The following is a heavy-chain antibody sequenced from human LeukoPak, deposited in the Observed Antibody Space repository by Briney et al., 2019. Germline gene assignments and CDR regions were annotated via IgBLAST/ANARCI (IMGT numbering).Heavy chain of an antibody. D-gene: IGHD3-10*01. J-gene: IGHJ4*02. CDR1: GFTFSNAW. CDR3: TTARSVTMVRGVTI. V-gene: IGHV3-15*01. Sequence: GGSLRLSCAASGFTFSNAWMSWVRQAPGKGLEWVGRIKSKTDGGTTDYAAPVKGRFTISRDDSKNTLYLQMNSLKTEDTAVYYCTTARSVTMVRGVTIWGQGTLVTVSS. CDR2: IKSKTDGGTT.